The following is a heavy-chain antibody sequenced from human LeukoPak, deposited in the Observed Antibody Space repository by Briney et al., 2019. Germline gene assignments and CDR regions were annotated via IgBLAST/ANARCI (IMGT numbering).Heavy chain of an antibody. CDR3: AGADYLIYYYYYYMDV. V-gene: IGHV1-18*01. CDR2: ISAYNGNT. J-gene: IGHJ6*03. D-gene: IGHD3-16*01. Sequence: ASVKVSCKASGYTFTSYGISWVRQAPGQGLEWMGWISAYNGNTNYAQKLQGRVTMTTDTSTSTAYMELRSLRSDDTAVYYCAGADYLIYYYYYYMDVWGKGTTVTVSS. CDR1: GYTFTSYG.